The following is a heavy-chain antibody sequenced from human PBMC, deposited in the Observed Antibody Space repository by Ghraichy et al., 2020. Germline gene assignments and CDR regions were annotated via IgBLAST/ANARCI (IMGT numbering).Heavy chain of an antibody. CDR3: ARPKIAAAGAFDI. CDR2: IKQDGSEK. Sequence: LSLTCAASGFTFSSYWMSWVRQAPGKGLEWVANIKQDGSEKYYVDSVKGRFTISRDNAKNSLYLQMNSLRAEDTAVYYCARPKIAAAGAFDIWGQGTMVTVSS. V-gene: IGHV3-7*03. D-gene: IGHD6-13*01. J-gene: IGHJ3*02. CDR1: GFTFSSYW.